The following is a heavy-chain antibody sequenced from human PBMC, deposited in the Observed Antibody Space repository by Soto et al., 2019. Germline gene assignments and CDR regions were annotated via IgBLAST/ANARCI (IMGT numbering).Heavy chain of an antibody. Sequence: PGGSLRLSCAASGFAFSNYWMHWVRQAPGKGLVWVSRINSDGNGTTYADSVKGRFTISRDNAKNTLYLQMTSLRAEDTAVYYCARDMVRGYYYHYYYMDVWGKGTTVTVSS. V-gene: IGHV3-74*01. D-gene: IGHD3-10*01. CDR1: GFAFSNYW. J-gene: IGHJ6*03. CDR3: ARDMVRGYYYHYYYMDV. CDR2: INSDGNGT.